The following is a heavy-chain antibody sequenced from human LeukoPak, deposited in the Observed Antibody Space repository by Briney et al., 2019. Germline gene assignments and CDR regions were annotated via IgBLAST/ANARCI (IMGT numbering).Heavy chain of an antibody. V-gene: IGHV3-23*01. J-gene: IGHJ4*02. Sequence: GGSLRLSCAASGFTFSTYAMTWVRQAPGKGLEWVSTISGSGDNTYYADSVKGRFTISRDNAKNSLYLQMNSLRAEDTAVYYCARDSGWGGYYMPLGPDYWGQGTLVTVSS. CDR1: GFTFSTYA. D-gene: IGHD3-3*01. CDR3: ARDSGWGGYYMPLGPDY. CDR2: ISGSGDNT.